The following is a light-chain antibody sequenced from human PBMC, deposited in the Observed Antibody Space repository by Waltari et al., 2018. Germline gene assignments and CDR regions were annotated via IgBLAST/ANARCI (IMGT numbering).Light chain of an antibody. CDR3: QQYNMWPLA. Sequence: EIVMTQSPATLPVSPEERATLSCRASQTVGTALAWYQQKSGQAPRLLIFSASTRASGVPARFSGGGSGTEFTLTISSLQSEDFAVYYCQQYNMWPLAFGGGTKLEIK. CDR2: SAS. V-gene: IGKV3-15*01. CDR1: QTVGTA. J-gene: IGKJ4*01.